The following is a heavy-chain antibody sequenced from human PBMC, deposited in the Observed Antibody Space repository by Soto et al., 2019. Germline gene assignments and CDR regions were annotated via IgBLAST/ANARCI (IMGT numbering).Heavy chain of an antibody. V-gene: IGHV3-30*18. Sequence: QVQLVESGGGVVQPGRSLRLSCAASGFTFSSYGMHWVRQAPGKGLEWVAVISYDGSNKYYADSVKGRFTISRDNSKNTLYLQMNSLRAEDTAVYYCANEGGIAAAGLADVWGQGTTVTVSS. J-gene: IGHJ6*02. CDR3: ANEGGIAAAGLADV. CDR1: GFTFSSYG. CDR2: ISYDGSNK. D-gene: IGHD6-13*01.